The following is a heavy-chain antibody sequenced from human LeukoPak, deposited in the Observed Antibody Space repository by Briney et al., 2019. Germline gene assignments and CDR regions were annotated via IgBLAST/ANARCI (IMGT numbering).Heavy chain of an antibody. D-gene: IGHD2-2*01. Sequence: TGGSLRLSCAASGFTFNDFGMHWVRQAPGKGLEWVAFIWYDGSNKYYADSVKGRFTISRDNSKNTLYLQVNSLRAEDTAVYYCARDSGIVLVPAEAFDYWGQGTLVTVSS. CDR3: ARDSGIVLVPAEAFDY. CDR1: GFTFNDFG. J-gene: IGHJ4*02. V-gene: IGHV3-33*01. CDR2: IWYDGSNK.